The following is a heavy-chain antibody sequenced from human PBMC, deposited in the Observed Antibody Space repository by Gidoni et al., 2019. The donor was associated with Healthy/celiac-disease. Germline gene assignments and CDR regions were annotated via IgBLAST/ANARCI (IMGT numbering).Heavy chain of an antibody. J-gene: IGHJ4*02. D-gene: IGHD2-15*01. Sequence: QVQLVESGGGVVQPGWSLSPSCASSGFSFSSYGLHWVRQAPGKGLEWVAVISYDGSNKYYADSVKGRFTISRDNSKNTLYLQMNSLRAEDTAVYYCAKDQRRYCSGGSCSPLDYWGQGTLVTVSS. V-gene: IGHV3-30*18. CDR3: AKDQRRYCSGGSCSPLDY. CDR2: ISYDGSNK. CDR1: GFSFSSYG.